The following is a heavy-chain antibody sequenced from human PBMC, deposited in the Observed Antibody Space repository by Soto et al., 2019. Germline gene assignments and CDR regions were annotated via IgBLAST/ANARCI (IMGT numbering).Heavy chain of an antibody. CDR3: AKSGARYYGSGSYYDYSYYYGMDV. J-gene: IGHJ6*02. D-gene: IGHD3-10*01. V-gene: IGHV3-30*18. Sequence: GGSLRLSCAASGFTFSSYGMHWVRQAPGKGLEWVAVISYDGSNKYYADSVKGRFTISRDNSKNTLYLQMNSLRAEDTAVYYCAKSGARYYGSGSYYDYSYYYGMDVWGQGTTVTVS. CDR1: GFTFSSYG. CDR2: ISYDGSNK.